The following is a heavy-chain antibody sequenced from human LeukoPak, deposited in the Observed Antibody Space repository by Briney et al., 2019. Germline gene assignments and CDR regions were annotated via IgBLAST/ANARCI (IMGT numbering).Heavy chain of an antibody. CDR2: TYTSGSI. D-gene: IGHD6-13*01. CDR1: GGSISSYY. Sequence: SETLSLTCTVSGGSISSYYWSWIRQPAGKGLEWIGRTYTSGSINYNPSLKSRVTMSVDTSKNQFSLKLSSVTAADTAVFYCARVGGSYSPVDYWGQGTLVTVSS. J-gene: IGHJ4*02. CDR3: ARVGGSYSPVDY. V-gene: IGHV4-4*07.